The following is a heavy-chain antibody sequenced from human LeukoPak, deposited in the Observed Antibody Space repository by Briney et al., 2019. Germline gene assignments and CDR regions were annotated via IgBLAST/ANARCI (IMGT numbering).Heavy chain of an antibody. J-gene: IGHJ5*02. Sequence: SVKVSCRASGGTFSSYAISGVRQAPGQGLEWMGGIIPIFGTANYAQKFQGRVTITTDESTSTAYMELSSLRSEDTAVYYCARCSVVRGVIITQFDPWGQGTLVTVSS. CDR2: IIPIFGTA. CDR1: GGTFSSYA. V-gene: IGHV1-69*05. D-gene: IGHD3-10*01. CDR3: ARCSVVRGVIITQFDP.